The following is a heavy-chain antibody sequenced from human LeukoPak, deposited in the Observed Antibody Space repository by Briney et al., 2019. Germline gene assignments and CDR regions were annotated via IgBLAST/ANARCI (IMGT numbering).Heavy chain of an antibody. D-gene: IGHD1-14*01. CDR3: ATGGAATEYYFDY. CDR2: IYTSGST. CDR1: GGSISSYY. J-gene: IGHJ4*02. Sequence: SETLSLTCTVSGGSISSYYWSWIRQPAGKGLEWIGRIYTSGSTNYNPSLKSRVTISVDKSKIRFSLKLSSVTAADTAVYYCATGGAATEYYFDYWGQGTLVTVSS. V-gene: IGHV4-4*07.